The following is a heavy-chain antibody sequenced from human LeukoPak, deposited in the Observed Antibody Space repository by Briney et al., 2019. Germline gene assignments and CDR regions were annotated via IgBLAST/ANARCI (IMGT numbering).Heavy chain of an antibody. J-gene: IGHJ4*02. Sequence: PGRSLRLSCAASGFTFDDYAMHWVRHAPGKGLEWVSGISWNSGSIGYADSVKGRFTISRDNAKNSLYLQMNSLRAEDTALYYCAKDYGLFAWSFDYWGQGTLVTVSS. CDR1: GFTFDDYA. V-gene: IGHV3-9*01. CDR3: AKDYGLFAWSFDY. D-gene: IGHD3-3*01. CDR2: ISWNSGSI.